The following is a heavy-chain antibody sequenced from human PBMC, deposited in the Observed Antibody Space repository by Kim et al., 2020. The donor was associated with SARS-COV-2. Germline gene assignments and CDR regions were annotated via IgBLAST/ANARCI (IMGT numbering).Heavy chain of an antibody. V-gene: IGHV4-30-2*04. CDR2: ST. J-gene: IGHJ4*02. D-gene: IGHD6-13*01. CDR3: ARVSSSWDDY. Sequence: STSHNPSRKSRVTVSVDTSKNQFSLKLSSGTAADTAVYYGARVSSSWDDYWGQGTLVTVSS.